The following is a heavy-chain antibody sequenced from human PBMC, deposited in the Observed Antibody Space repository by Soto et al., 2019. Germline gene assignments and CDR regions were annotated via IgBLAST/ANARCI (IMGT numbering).Heavy chain of an antibody. Sequence: ASVKVPCKASGGTFSSYTISWVRQAPGQGLEWMGRIIPILGIANYAQKFQGRVTITADKSTSTAYMELSSLRSEDTAVYYCARSKRWEAFDIWGQGTMVTVSS. J-gene: IGHJ3*02. D-gene: IGHD1-26*01. CDR3: ARSKRWEAFDI. CDR2: IIPILGIA. CDR1: GGTFSSYT. V-gene: IGHV1-69*02.